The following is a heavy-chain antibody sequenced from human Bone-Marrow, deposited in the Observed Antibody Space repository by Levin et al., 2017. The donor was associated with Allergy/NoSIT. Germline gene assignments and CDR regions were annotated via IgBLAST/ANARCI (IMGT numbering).Heavy chain of an antibody. CDR2: ISGSGATI. V-gene: IGHV3-48*04. J-gene: IGHJ4*02. CDR3: GRGLGISH. Sequence: PGGSLRLSCAASGFSISDYNMHWVRQAPGKGLECVSFISGSGATIHYAESVKGRFTISRDSAKNSLDLQMNSLGAEDTAVYYCGRGLGISHWGQGTLVTVSS. CDR1: GFSISDYN. D-gene: IGHD2-15*01.